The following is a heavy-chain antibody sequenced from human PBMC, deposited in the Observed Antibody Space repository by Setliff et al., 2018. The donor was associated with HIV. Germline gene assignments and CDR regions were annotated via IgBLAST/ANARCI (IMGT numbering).Heavy chain of an antibody. V-gene: IGHV1-46*01. CDR3: ARCYYDSSGPTDAFDI. CDR2: ISPSGDRT. J-gene: IGHJ3*02. D-gene: IGHD3-22*01. Sequence: ASVKVSCKASGYAFTSQFMHWVRQAPGQGLEWMGIISPSGDRTTYAQRFRGRVTMTRDTSRSTVYMELSSLRSEDTAVYYCARCYYDSSGPTDAFDIWGQGTVVTVSS. CDR1: GYAFTSQF.